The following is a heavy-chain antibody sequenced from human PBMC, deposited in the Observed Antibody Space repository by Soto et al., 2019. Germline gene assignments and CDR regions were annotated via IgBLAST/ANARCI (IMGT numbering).Heavy chain of an antibody. V-gene: IGHV3-23*01. CDR3: ATSAQPTEVAGRYFDY. CDR2: ISGSGGYT. CDR1: GLTFSSYA. J-gene: IGHJ4*02. Sequence: PVGSLRLSCAASGLTFSSYAMSWVGQAPGKGLEWVSVISGSGGYTYYADSVKGRFTISRDNSKNTLYLQMNSLRADDTAVYYCATSAQPTEVAGRYFDYWGQGTLVTVTS. D-gene: IGHD6-19*01.